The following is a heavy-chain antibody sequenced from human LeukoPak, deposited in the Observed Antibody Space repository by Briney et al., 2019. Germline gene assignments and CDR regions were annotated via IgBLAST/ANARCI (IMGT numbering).Heavy chain of an antibody. J-gene: IGHJ3*02. CDR3: ARAHSPDAFDI. CDR2: IYHSGST. CDR1: GYSISSGYY. D-gene: IGHD5-18*01. Sequence: SETLSLTCTVSGYSISSGYYWGWIRQPPGKGLEWIGSIYHSGSTYYNPSLKSRVTISVDTSKNQFSLKLSSVTAADTAVYYCARAHSPDAFDIRGQGTMVTVSS. V-gene: IGHV4-38-2*02.